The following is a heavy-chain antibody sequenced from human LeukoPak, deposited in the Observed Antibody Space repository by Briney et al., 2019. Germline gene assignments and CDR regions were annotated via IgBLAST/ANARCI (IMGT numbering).Heavy chain of an antibody. V-gene: IGHV3-30*02. CDR1: GFTFSSYG. J-gene: IGHJ4*02. Sequence: GGSLRLSCAASGFTFSSYGMHWVRQAPGKGLEWVAFIRYDGSNKYYADSVKGRFTISRDNSKNTLYLQMNSLRAEDTAVYYCAKDASYYDSSGYYYPGVFDYWGQGTLVTVSS. CDR3: AKDASYYDSSGYYYPGVFDY. CDR2: IRYDGSNK. D-gene: IGHD3-22*01.